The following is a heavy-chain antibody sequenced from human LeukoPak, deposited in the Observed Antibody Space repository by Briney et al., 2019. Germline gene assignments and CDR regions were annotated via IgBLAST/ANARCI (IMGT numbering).Heavy chain of an antibody. J-gene: IGHJ6*02. D-gene: IGHD3-3*01. CDR3: ARDRVPFDYYYYGMDV. CDR2: TSSDLNVK. CDR1: GFTFRNYV. Sequence: GGSLRLSCAASGFTFRNYVIHWVRQAPGKGLEWVAVTSSDLNVKLYADSVKGRFTISRDNSKNTLYLQMNSLRAEDTAVYYCARDRVPFDYYYYGMDVWGQGTTVTVSS. V-gene: IGHV3-30-3*01.